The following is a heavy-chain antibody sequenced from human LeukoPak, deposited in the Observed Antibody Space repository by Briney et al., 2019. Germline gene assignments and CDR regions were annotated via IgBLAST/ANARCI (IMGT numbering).Heavy chain of an antibody. CDR3: AVAYDGAEGYFDL. CDR1: GGTFSSYA. V-gene: IGHV1-69*06. CDR2: IIPIFGTA. D-gene: IGHD3-22*01. J-gene: IGHJ2*01. Sequence: ASVKVSCKASGGTFSSYAISWVRQAPGQGLEWMGGIIPIFGTANYAQKFQGRLTISADTPTTTAYMELTSLRPEDTAVYYCAVAYDGAEGYFDLWGRGTLVTVSS.